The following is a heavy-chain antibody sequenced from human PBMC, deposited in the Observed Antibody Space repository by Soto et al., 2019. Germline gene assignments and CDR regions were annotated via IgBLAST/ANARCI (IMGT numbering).Heavy chain of an antibody. V-gene: IGHV1-69*06. CDR1: GGTFSSYA. D-gene: IGHD3-9*01. J-gene: IGHJ4*02. CDR3: ASSVLRYFDWSDY. CDR2: IIPIFGTA. Sequence: ASVKVSCKASGGTFSSYAISWVRQAPGQGLEWMGGIIPIFGTANYAQKFQGRVTITADKSTSTAYMELSSLRSEDTAVYYCASSVLRYFDWSDYWGQGTLVTVSS.